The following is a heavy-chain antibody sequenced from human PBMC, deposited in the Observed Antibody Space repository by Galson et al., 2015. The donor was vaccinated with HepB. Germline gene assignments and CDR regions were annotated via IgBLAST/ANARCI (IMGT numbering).Heavy chain of an antibody. Sequence: SLRLSCAASGFTFSNYSMNWVRQAPGRGLDWVSYISSSSTTIYYADSVKGRFTISRDNANNSLYLQMNSLRDEDTAVYYCARRERFFDWLYYWGHGTLVTGSS. CDR1: GFTFSNYS. V-gene: IGHV3-48*02. CDR2: ISSSSTTI. D-gene: IGHD3-9*01. CDR3: ARRERFFDWLYY. J-gene: IGHJ4*01.